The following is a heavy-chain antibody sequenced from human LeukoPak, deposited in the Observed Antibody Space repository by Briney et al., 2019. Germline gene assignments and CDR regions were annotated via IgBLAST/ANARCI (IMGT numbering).Heavy chain of an antibody. CDR3: ASAMNFGHFDL. J-gene: IGHJ2*01. CDR1: GFSVNNKY. CDR2: IYSGGGT. Sequence: GGSLRLSCAASGFSVNNKYMTWVRQTPAMGLEWVSVIYSGGGTYYADFVKGRFTISRDDSKNTLFLQMNSLRAEDSAVYYCASAMNFGHFDLWGRGTLVTVSS. V-gene: IGHV3-53*01. D-gene: IGHD2-2*01.